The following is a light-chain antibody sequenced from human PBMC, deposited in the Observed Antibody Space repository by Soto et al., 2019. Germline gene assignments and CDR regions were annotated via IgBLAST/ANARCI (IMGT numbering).Light chain of an antibody. Sequence: IVLTQSPATRSLSPGERATLSCRASQSVSSYLAWYQQKPGQAPRLLIYDASNRATGIPARFSGSASGTDCPLTISTLEPEDFAVYYCQQRSNWPRDTFGQGTKLEIK. J-gene: IGKJ2*01. V-gene: IGKV3-11*01. CDR1: QSVSSY. CDR3: QQRSNWPRDT. CDR2: DAS.